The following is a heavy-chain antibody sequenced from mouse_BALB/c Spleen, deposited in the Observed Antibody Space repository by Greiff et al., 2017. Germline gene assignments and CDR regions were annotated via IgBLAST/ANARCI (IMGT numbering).Heavy chain of an antibody. D-gene: IGHD3-1*01. CDR3: ARTARATWFAY. CDR2: IDPANGNT. Sequence: QLQQSGAELVKPGASVKLSCTASGFNIKDTYMHWVKQRPEQGLEWIGRIDPANGNTKYDPKFQGKATITADTSSNTAYLQLSSLTSEDTAVYYCARTARATWFAYWGQGTLVTVSA. V-gene: IGHV14-3*02. CDR1: GFNIKDTY. J-gene: IGHJ3*01.